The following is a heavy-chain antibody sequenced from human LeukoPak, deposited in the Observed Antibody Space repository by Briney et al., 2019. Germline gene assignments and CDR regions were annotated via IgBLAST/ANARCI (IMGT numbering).Heavy chain of an antibody. Sequence: GASVKVSCKASGYTFTGYYMHWVRQAPGQGLEWMGWISVHNGNTNYAQKVQGRVTMTTDTSTSTAYMELTSLRSDDTAVYFCARDRTPWVAGTRGMDVWGQGTAVTVSS. J-gene: IGHJ6*02. CDR2: ISVHNGNT. CDR3: ARDRTPWVAGTRGMDV. V-gene: IGHV1-18*04. CDR1: GYTFTGYY. D-gene: IGHD6-19*01.